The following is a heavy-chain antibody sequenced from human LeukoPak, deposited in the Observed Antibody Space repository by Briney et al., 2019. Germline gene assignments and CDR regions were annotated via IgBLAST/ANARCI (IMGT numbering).Heavy chain of an antibody. CDR1: GFIFSTYD. J-gene: IGHJ6*02. CDR3: ARGGYYAMDV. CDR2: ISHDGSNK. Sequence: PGRSLRLSCAASGFIFSTYDMHWVRQAPGEGLECLAVISHDGSNKFYVDSVKGRFTIPRDNSQNTLYLQMNRLRGEDTSVYYCARGGYYAMDVWGQGTTVTVSS. V-gene: IGHV3-30*03.